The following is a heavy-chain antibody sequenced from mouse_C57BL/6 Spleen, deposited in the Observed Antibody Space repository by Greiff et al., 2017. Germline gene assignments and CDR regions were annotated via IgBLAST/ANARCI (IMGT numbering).Heavy chain of an antibody. CDR3: ARSYYYGSSYEYFDV. V-gene: IGHV1-18*01. J-gene: IGHJ1*03. Sequence: EVQLQQSGPELVKPGASVKIPCKASGYTFTDYNMDWVKQSHGKSLEWIGDINPNNGGTIYNQKFKGKATLTVDKSSSTAYMELRSLTSEDTAVYYCARSYYYGSSYEYFDVWGTGTTVTVSS. D-gene: IGHD1-1*01. CDR1: GYTFTDYN. CDR2: INPNNGGT.